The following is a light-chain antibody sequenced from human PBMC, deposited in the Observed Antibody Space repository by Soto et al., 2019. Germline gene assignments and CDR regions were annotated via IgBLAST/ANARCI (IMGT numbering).Light chain of an antibody. Sequence: EIVLTQSPGTLSLSPGERATLSCRASQSVSSNYLAWYQQKPGQAPRLLIYGASSRATGIPDRFSGSGSGTDFTLTIRRLEPEDFAVYYCQQRSKWQGFGQGTRLEIK. V-gene: IGKV3D-20*02. J-gene: IGKJ5*01. CDR1: QSVSSNY. CDR3: QQRSKWQG. CDR2: GAS.